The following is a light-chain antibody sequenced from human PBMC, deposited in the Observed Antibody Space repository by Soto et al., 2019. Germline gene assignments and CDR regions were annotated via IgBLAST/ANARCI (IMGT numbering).Light chain of an antibody. CDR1: SSDVGGYNY. J-gene: IGLJ1*01. CDR3: SAYAGSNNFV. CDR2: DVS. V-gene: IGLV2-11*01. Sequence: QSVLTQPRSVSWSPGQSVTISCTVTSSDVGGYNYVSWYQQHPGKAPKLMIYDVSKRPSGVPDRFSGSKSGNTASLTVSGLQTEDEADYYCSAYAGSNNFVFGSGTKV.